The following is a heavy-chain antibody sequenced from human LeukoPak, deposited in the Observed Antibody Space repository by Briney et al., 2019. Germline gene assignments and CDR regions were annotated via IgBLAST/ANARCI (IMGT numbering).Heavy chain of an antibody. CDR3: AKGVVEYYDSSGYYLDY. J-gene: IGHJ4*02. Sequence: QSGGSLRLSCAASGLIFSNYWMSWVRQAPGKGLEWVANIKYDGSEKYYVDSGKGRFIISRDNAKNSLYLQMNSLRAEDTAVYYCAKGVVEYYDSSGYYLDYWGQGTLVTVSS. V-gene: IGHV3-7*01. CDR1: GLIFSNYW. CDR2: IKYDGSEK. D-gene: IGHD3-22*01.